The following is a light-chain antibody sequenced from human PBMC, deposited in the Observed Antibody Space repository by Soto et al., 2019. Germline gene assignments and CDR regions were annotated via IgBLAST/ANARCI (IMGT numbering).Light chain of an antibody. J-gene: IGKJ1*01. CDR2: DAS. V-gene: IGKV1-27*01. CDR3: QQYNSAPWT. CDR1: QGISNY. Sequence: DFQMTQSPSSLSTSVGERVTLTCRASQGISNYLAWYQQKPGNVPKLLIYDASTLQSGVPSRFSGSGSGTDFTLTISSLQPEDVATYYCQQYNSAPWTFGQGTKVEIK.